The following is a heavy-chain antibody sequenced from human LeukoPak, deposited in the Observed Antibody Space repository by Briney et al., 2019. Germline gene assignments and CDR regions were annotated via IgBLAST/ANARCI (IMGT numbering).Heavy chain of an antibody. V-gene: IGHV3-23*01. Sequence: GGSLRLSCTASGFTFGDYAMSWFRQAPGKGLEWVSAISGSGGSTYYADSVKGRFTISRDNSKNTLYLQMNSLRAEDTAVYYCAKSIEQWLVNFPYYFDYWGQGTLVTVSS. CDR3: AKSIEQWLVNFPYYFDY. CDR1: GFTFGDYA. J-gene: IGHJ4*02. CDR2: ISGSGGST. D-gene: IGHD6-19*01.